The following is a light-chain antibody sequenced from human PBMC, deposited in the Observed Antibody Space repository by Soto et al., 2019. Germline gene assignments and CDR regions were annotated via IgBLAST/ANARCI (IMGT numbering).Light chain of an antibody. Sequence: QSALTQPPSASGSPGQSVTISCTGTSSDVGANNDYVSWYQQHPGKVPKLMIYEVSKRPPGVPDRFSDSKSGNTASLTVSGLQADDEADYYCSSYAGSDNFVFGTGTKVTVL. CDR3: SSYAGSDNFV. V-gene: IGLV2-8*01. CDR2: EVS. CDR1: SSDVGANNDY. J-gene: IGLJ1*01.